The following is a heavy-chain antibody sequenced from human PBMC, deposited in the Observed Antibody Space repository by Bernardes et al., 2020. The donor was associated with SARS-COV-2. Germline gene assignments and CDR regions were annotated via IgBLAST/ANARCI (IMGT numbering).Heavy chain of an antibody. D-gene: IGHD3-10*01. CDR1: GYTLTELS. Sequence: ASVKVSCKVSGYTLTELSMHWVRRAPGKGLEWMGGFDPEDGETIYAQKFQGRVTMTEDTSTDTAYMELSSLRSEDTAVYYCATRPPPLVRGAPWVNWFDPWGQGTLVTVTS. CDR3: ATRPPPLVRGAPWVNWFDP. V-gene: IGHV1-24*01. J-gene: IGHJ5*02. CDR2: FDPEDGET.